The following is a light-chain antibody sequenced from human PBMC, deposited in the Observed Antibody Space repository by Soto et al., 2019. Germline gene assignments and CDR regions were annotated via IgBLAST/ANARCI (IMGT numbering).Light chain of an antibody. Sequence: QSVLTQPPSASGTPGQRGTISCSGSSSNIGSNYVYWYQQLPGTAPKLLIYRNNQRPSGVPDRFSGSKSGTSASLAISGLRCEDEADYYCSEWDDSVSGIYVFGTGTKRTVI. J-gene: IGLJ1*01. CDR1: SSNIGSNY. V-gene: IGLV1-47*01. CDR3: SEWDDSVSGIYV. CDR2: RNN.